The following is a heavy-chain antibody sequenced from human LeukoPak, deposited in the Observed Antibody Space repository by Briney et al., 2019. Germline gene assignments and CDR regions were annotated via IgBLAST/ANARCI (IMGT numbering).Heavy chain of an antibody. D-gene: IGHD3-22*01. V-gene: IGHV1-8*01. J-gene: IGHJ4*02. CDR3: ARGSADSSGYPVDY. CDR1: GYTFTSYD. CDR2: MNPNSGNT. Sequence: ASVKVSCKASGYTFTSYDINWVRQATGQGLEWMGWMNPNSGNTGYAQKFQGRVTMTRNTSISTAYMELSSLRSEDTAVYYCARGSADSSGYPVDYWGQETLVTVSS.